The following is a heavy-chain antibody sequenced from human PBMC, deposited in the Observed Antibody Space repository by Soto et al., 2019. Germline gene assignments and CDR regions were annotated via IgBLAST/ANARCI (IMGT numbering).Heavy chain of an antibody. CDR1: GFSFSSYG. CDR2: MSYDGSDK. D-gene: IGHD5-12*01. J-gene: IGHJ6*03. Sequence: QVQLVESGGGVVQPGRSLRLSCAASGFSFSSYGMQWVRQAPGKGLEWVAVMSYDGSDKYYADSVKGRFTISRDNSKNTLYLQMTSLRAEDTAVYYCAKTGSCYDYFYYMDVWGKGTTVTVSS. V-gene: IGHV3-30*18. CDR3: AKTGSCYDYFYYMDV.